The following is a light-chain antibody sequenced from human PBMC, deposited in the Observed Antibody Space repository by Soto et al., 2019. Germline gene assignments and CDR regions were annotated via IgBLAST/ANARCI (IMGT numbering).Light chain of an antibody. CDR1: SSDVGGYDY. J-gene: IGLJ1*01. CDR3: SSYTSSSTSCV. Sequence: QSALTQPASVSGSVGQSITISCTGSSSDVGGYDYVSWYQQHPGKPPKLMIYDVSNRPSGVSDRFSGSKSGNTASLTISGLQAEDEADYYCSSYTSSSTSCVFGTGTKLTVL. CDR2: DVS. V-gene: IGLV2-14*01.